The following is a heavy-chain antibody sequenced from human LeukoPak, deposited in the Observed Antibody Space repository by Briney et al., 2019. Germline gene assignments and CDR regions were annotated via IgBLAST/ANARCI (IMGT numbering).Heavy chain of an antibody. CDR3: ARGPLGSSSDY. V-gene: IGHV4-34*01. J-gene: IGHJ4*02. CDR2: INHSGST. Sequence: SETLSLTCAVYGGSFSGYYWSWIRQPPGKGLEWIGEINHSGSTNYNPSLKSRVTISVDTSKNQFSLKLSSVIAADTAVYYCARGPLGSSSDYWGQGTLVTVSS. D-gene: IGHD6-6*01. CDR1: GGSFSGYY.